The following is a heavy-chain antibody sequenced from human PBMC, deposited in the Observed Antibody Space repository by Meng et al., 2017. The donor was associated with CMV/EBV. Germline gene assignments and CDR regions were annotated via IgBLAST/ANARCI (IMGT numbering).Heavy chain of an antibody. V-gene: IGHV3-21*01. CDR2: ISGGGTHI. J-gene: IGHJ5*02. CDR1: GFTFSRYT. D-gene: IGHD6-19*01. CDR3: ARHTVAGRGGWFDP. Sequence: GGSLKISCAASGFTFSRYTMNWVRQPPGKGLEWISSISGGGTHINYADSMKGRFTISRDNANNSLDLQMNSLRAEDTAVYYCARHTVAGRGGWFDPWGQGTLVTVSS.